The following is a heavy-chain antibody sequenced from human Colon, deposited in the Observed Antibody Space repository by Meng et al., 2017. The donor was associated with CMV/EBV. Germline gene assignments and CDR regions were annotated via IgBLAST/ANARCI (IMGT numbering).Heavy chain of an antibody. CDR2: IKQDGSEK. D-gene: IGHD3-10*01. V-gene: IGHV3-7*01. CDR1: RFTFSSYW. J-gene: IGHJ4*02. CDR3: ARLEGYYGSGSYNY. Sequence: GESLKISCAASRFTFSSYWMSWVRQAPGKGLEWVANIKQDGSEKYYVDSVKGRFTISRDNAKNSLYLQMNSLRAEDTAVYYCARLEGYYGSGSYNYWGQGTLVTVSS.